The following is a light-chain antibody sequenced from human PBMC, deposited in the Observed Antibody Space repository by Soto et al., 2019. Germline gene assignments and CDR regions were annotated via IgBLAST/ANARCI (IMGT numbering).Light chain of an antibody. CDR1: QSLVYSDGNTY. V-gene: IGKV2-30*01. CDR3: LRSTHWPRT. J-gene: IGKJ1*01. CDR2: KVS. Sequence: DVVMTQSPLSLPVTLGQPASISCRSSQSLVYSDGNTYLNWFQQRPGQSPRRLIYKVSNRDSGVPDRFSGGGSGTDFTLKISRFEAVDVVLRYRLRSTHWPRTFGQGTKVEIK.